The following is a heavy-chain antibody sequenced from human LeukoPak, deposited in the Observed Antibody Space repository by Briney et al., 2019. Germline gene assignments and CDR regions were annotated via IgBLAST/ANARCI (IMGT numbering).Heavy chain of an antibody. J-gene: IGHJ4*02. CDR2: INPNSGGT. CDR1: GYTFTGYY. V-gene: IGHV1-2*02. Sequence: ASVKVSCKASGYTFTGYYMHWVRQAPGQGLEWMGWINPNSGGTNYAQTFQGRVTMTRDTSITTAYLELSRLRSDDTAVYYCARIGYDHYFDYWGQGTLVTVSS. CDR3: ARIGYDHYFDY. D-gene: IGHD5-12*01.